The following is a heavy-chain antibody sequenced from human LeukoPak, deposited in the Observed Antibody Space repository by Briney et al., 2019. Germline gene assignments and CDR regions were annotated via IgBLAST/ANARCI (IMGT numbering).Heavy chain of an antibody. CDR2: ISSSSSYI. Sequence: GGSLRLSCAASGFTFSSYSMNWVRQAPGKGLEWVSSISSSSSYIYYADSVKGRFTISRDNAKNSLYLQMNSLRAEDTAVYYCARDRYDILTGYVRFDYWGQGTLVTVSS. CDR3: ARDRYDILTGYVRFDY. J-gene: IGHJ4*02. V-gene: IGHV3-21*01. D-gene: IGHD3-9*01. CDR1: GFTFSSYS.